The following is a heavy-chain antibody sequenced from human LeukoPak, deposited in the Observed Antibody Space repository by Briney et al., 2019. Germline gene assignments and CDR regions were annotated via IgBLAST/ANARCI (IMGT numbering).Heavy chain of an antibody. D-gene: IGHD2-2*01. J-gene: IGHJ5*02. CDR3: ARALNCSSTSCYGGWFDP. V-gene: IGHV3-74*01. Sequence: PGGSLRLSCAASGFTFSSYWMHWVRQAPGKGLVWVSRINTDGSSTSYADSVKGRFTISRDNAKNTLYLQMNSLRAEDAAVYYCARALNCSSTSCYGGWFDPWGQGTLVTVSS. CDR2: INTDGSST. CDR1: GFTFSSYW.